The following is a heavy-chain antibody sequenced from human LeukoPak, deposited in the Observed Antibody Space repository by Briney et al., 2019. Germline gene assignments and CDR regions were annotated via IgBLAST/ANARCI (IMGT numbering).Heavy chain of an antibody. CDR3: ARGGSGWYRGLGAFDI. J-gene: IGHJ3*02. CDR2: IIPILGIA. V-gene: IGHV1-69*04. Sequence: SVKVSCKASGGTFSSYAISWVRQAPGQGLEWMGRIIPILGIANYAQKFQGRVTITADKSTSTAYMELSSLRSEDTAVYYCARGGSGWYRGLGAFDIWGQGTMVTVSS. CDR1: GGTFSSYA. D-gene: IGHD6-19*01.